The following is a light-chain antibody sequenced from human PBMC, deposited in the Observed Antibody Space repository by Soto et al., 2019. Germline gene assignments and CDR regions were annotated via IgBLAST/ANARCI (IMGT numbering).Light chain of an antibody. J-gene: IGKJ1*01. CDR2: GAS. CDR1: QSVSSSY. V-gene: IGKV3-20*01. CDR3: QQYGRT. Sequence: EIVSTQSPGTLSLSPGERATLSCRASQSVSSSYLAWYQQKPGQAPRLLIYGASSRATGIPDRFSGSGSGTDFTLTISRLEPEDFAVYYCQQYGRTFGQGTKVDIK.